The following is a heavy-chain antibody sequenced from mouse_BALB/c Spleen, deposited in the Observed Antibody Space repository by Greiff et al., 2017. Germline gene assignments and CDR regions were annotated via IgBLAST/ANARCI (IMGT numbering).Heavy chain of an antibody. J-gene: IGHJ3*01. CDR2: IDPANGNT. CDR1: GFNITDTY. V-gene: IGHV14-3*02. D-gene: IGHD2-3*01. CDR3: ARWDGWLAY. Sequence: VQLQQSGAELVTPGASVKLSCTASGFNITDTYMHWVKQRPEQGLEWIGRIDPANGNTKYEPKFQGKATRTADTSPNTAYLQLSSLTSEDTAVYYCARWDGWLAYWGQVTLVTVSA.